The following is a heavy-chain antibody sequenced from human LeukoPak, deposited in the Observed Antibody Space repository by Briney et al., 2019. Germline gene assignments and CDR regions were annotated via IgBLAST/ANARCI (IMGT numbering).Heavy chain of an antibody. Sequence: GASVKVSCKASGYTFTSYYMHWVRQAPGQGLEWMGVINPSGGSTTYAQKFQGRVTMTRDTSTSTVYMELSSLRSEDTAVYYCARDFGIYGDYYYYYGMDVWGQGTTVTVSS. J-gene: IGHJ6*02. CDR1: GYTFTSYY. CDR3: ARDFGIYGDYYYYYGMDV. D-gene: IGHD4-17*01. V-gene: IGHV1-46*01. CDR2: INPSGGST.